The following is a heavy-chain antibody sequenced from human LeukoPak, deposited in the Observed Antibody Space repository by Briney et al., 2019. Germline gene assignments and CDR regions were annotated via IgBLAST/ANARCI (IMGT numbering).Heavy chain of an antibody. Sequence: GGSLRLSCAASGFTFSSYAMSWVRQAPGKGLEWVSAISGSGGSTYYADSVKGRFTISRDNSKNTLYPQMNSLRAEDTAVYYCAKGGRAMVRGTHPYYYYYGTDVWGQGTTVTVSS. CDR2: ISGSGGST. J-gene: IGHJ6*02. CDR3: AKGGRAMVRGTHPYYYYYGTDV. V-gene: IGHV3-23*01. CDR1: GFTFSSYA. D-gene: IGHD3-10*01.